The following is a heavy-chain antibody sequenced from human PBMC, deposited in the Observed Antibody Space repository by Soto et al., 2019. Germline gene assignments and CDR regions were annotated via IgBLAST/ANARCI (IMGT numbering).Heavy chain of an antibody. J-gene: IGHJ4*02. V-gene: IGHV3-15*07. CDR1: GFTFNNAW. D-gene: IGHD1-1*01. Sequence: EVQLVESGGGLVKPGGSLRLSCAASGFTFNNAWMNWVRQAPGKGLEWVGRVKTKTDGETTDYAAPAKGRFTISRDDSINTLDLQMNSLEIEDTAVYFCTSRIRTTNDYWGQGTLVTVSS. CDR2: VKTKTDGETT. CDR3: TSRIRTTNDY.